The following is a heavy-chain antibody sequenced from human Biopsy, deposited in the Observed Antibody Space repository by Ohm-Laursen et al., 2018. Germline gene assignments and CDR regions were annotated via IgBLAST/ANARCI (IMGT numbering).Heavy chain of an antibody. CDR3: VRGVDYYDPYHYYALDV. CDR1: GKSFNGYY. V-gene: IGHV4-34*01. D-gene: IGHD3-22*01. Sequence: SDTLSLTCAVYGKSFNGYYWSWIRQTPGKGLEWIGEINHSGRTNYSPSLKSRVTISVDTSKNQFSLKVRSVTAADTAVYYCVRGVDYYDPYHYYALDVWGQGTTVTVSS. CDR2: INHSGRT. J-gene: IGHJ6*02.